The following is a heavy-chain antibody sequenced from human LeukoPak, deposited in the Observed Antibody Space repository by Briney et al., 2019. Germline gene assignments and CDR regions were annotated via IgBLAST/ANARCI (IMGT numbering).Heavy chain of an antibody. CDR2: IIPIFGTA. Sequence: GASVKASCKASGGTFSSYAISWVRQAPGQGLEWMGGIIPIFGTANYAQKFQGRVTITADESTSTAYMELSSPRSEDTAVYYCARGLYSNYEDYWGQGTLVTVSS. V-gene: IGHV1-69*13. J-gene: IGHJ4*02. D-gene: IGHD4-11*01. CDR3: ARGLYSNYEDY. CDR1: GGTFSSYA.